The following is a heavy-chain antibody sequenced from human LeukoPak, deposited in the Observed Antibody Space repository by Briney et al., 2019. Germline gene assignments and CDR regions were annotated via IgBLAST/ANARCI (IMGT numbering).Heavy chain of an antibody. CDR1: GDPLWSYY. D-gene: IGHD5-24*01. J-gene: IGHJ4*02. V-gene: IGHV4-59*01. CDR2: VFFGGQT. Sequence: PSKTLSLTCSVSGDPLWSYYWTWVRQPPEKGLEWIGYVFFGGQTNYNPSVKSRVTISLDTSRSQFSLNLTSVTAADSAMYYCARGAYADRTGYNLDSWGQGTLVIVSS. CDR3: ARGAYADRTGYNLDS.